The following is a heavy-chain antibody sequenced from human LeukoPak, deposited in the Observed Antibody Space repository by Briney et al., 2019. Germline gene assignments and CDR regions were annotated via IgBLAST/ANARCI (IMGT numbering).Heavy chain of an antibody. CDR3: ARSDGGSAPGGHDAFDI. CDR1: GYTFTSYY. Sequence: ASVKVSCKASGYTFTSYYMHWVRQAPGQGLEWMGIINPSGGSTSYAQKFQGRVTMTRDTSTSTVYMELSSLRSEDTAVYYCARSDGGSAPGGHDAFDIWGQGTMVTVSS. D-gene: IGHD2-15*01. CDR2: INPSGGST. V-gene: IGHV1-46*01. J-gene: IGHJ3*02.